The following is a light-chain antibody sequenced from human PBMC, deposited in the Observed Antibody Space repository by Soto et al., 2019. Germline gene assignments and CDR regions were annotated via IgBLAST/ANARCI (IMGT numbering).Light chain of an antibody. Sequence: QSALTQPASVSGSPGQSITISCTGTSSDDGSYNLVSWYQQYPGKAPKLMIYEDDERPSGVSNRFSGSKSGNTASLTISGLQAADVADYYCYSYAGRSTSVFGGGTKLTVL. J-gene: IGLJ2*01. CDR2: EDD. V-gene: IGLV2-23*01. CDR1: SSDDGSYNL. CDR3: YSYAGRSTSV.